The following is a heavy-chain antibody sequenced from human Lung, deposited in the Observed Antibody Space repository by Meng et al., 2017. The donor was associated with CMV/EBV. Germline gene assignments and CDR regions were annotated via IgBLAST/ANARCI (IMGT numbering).Heavy chain of an antibody. J-gene: IGHJ6*02. CDR1: GFTVSSNY. V-gene: IGHV3-53*01. Sequence: GGSXRLSCAASGFTVSSNYMSWVRQAPGKGLEWVSVIYSGGSTYYADSVKGRFTISRDNSKNTLYLQMNSLRAEDTAVYYCARAPYDFWSSYYYGMDVWGQGTTVTVSS. CDR3: ARAPYDFWSSYYYGMDV. CDR2: IYSGGST. D-gene: IGHD3-3*01.